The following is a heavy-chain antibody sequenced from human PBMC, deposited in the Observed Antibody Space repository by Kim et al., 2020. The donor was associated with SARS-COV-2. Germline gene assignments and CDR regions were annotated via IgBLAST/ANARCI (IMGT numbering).Heavy chain of an antibody. J-gene: IGHJ4*02. Sequence: GGSLRLSCAASGFTFSSYAMSWVRQAPGKGLEWVSAISGSGGSTYYADSGKGRFTISRDKSKNTLYLQMNSLRAEDTAVYYCAKGGEVGGYDLFDYWGQGTLVTVSS. CDR3: AKGGEVGGYDLFDY. CDR2: ISGSGGST. D-gene: IGHD5-12*01. CDR1: GFTFSSYA. V-gene: IGHV3-23*01.